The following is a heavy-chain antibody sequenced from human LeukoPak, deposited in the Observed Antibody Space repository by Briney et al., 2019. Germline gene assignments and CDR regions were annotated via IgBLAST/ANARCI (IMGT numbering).Heavy chain of an antibody. V-gene: IGHV3-23*01. Sequence: GGSLRLSCAASGFTFSSYAMSWVRQAPGKGLEWVSAISGSGGYTYYADSVKGRFTISRDNSKNTLFLQMNSLRDGDTAIYYCARARRIVGVGYFDYWGQGTLVTVSS. CDR1: GFTFSSYA. D-gene: IGHD1-26*01. CDR2: ISGSGGYT. CDR3: ARARRIVGVGYFDY. J-gene: IGHJ4*02.